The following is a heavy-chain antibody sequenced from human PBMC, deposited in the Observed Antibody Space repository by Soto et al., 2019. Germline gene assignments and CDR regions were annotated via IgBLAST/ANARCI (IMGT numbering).Heavy chain of an antibody. CDR2: IKQDGSEK. Sequence: EVQLVESGGGLVQPGGSLRLSCSASGFTFSTYWMSWVRQAPGKGLEWVANIKQDGSEKYYVDSVKGRFTISRDNAKNSLYLQMNSLGAEDTAVYYCARDSLGYCTSTSCYWSEDYWGQGTLVTVSS. V-gene: IGHV3-7*03. CDR3: ARDSLGYCTSTSCYWSEDY. CDR1: GFTFSTYW. D-gene: IGHD2-2*01. J-gene: IGHJ4*02.